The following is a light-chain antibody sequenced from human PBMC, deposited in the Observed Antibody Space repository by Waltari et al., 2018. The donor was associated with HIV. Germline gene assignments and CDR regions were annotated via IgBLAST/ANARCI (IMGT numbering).Light chain of an antibody. J-gene: IGKJ5*01. CDR1: QSVLSSSHNKHY. Sequence: DIVVTQSPDSLAVSLGERATVHCKSSQSVLSSSHNKHYLAWYQQRTGEPPKLLIYWDFVRDSGGPDRFSGSGSGTDFTLTIRSLEAEDVATYYCQQYVTTPITFGQGTRLEIK. CDR2: WDF. CDR3: QQYVTTPIT. V-gene: IGKV4-1*01.